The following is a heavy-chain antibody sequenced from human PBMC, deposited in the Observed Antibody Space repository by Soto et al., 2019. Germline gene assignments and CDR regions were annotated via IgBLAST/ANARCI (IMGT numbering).Heavy chain of an antibody. D-gene: IGHD3-22*01. Sequence: QVQLVESGGGVVQPGRSLRLSCAASGFTFSSYTVHWVRQAPGKGLEWVAFISYDGGNEYYADSVKGRFTISRDNSKNTLYLQMNSLRAEDTAVYYCARVRYYDSSGYLPLDYWGQGNLVPVSS. CDR2: ISYDGGNE. CDR3: ARVRYYDSSGYLPLDY. CDR1: GFTFSSYT. V-gene: IGHV3-30-3*01. J-gene: IGHJ4*02.